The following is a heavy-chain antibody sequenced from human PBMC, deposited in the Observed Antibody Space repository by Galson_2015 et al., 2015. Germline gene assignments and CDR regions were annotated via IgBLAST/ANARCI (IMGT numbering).Heavy chain of an antibody. J-gene: IGHJ4*02. CDR2: IKTIGTNM. CDR3: ARVRVTGYYVADH. Sequence: SLRLSCAASGFTFSAYSMNWARQAPGKGLEWVSYIKTIGTNMDYADSVKDLFTISRDNAENSLYLQMNSLRDEDTAVYYCARVRVTGYYVADHWGQGTLVTVSS. CDR1: GFTFSAYS. V-gene: IGHV3-48*02. D-gene: IGHD3-9*01.